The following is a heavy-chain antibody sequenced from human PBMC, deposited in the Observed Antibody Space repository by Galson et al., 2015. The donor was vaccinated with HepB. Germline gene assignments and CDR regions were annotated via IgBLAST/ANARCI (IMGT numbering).Heavy chain of an antibody. D-gene: IGHD3-22*01. J-gene: IGHJ5*02. V-gene: IGHV1-69*13. CDR3: ATSRDSSGYPSWFDP. Sequence: SVKVSCKASGGTFSSYAISWVRQAPGQGLEWMGGIIPIFGTANYAQKFQGRVTITADESTSTAYMELSSLRSEDTAVYYCATSRDSSGYPSWFDPWGQGTLATVSS. CDR1: GGTFSSYA. CDR2: IIPIFGTA.